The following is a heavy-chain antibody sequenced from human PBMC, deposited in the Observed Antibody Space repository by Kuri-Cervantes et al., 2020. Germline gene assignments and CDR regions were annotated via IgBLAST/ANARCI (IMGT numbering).Heavy chain of an antibody. CDR3: AREARDYDFWSGYRDY. V-gene: IGHV1-18*01. D-gene: IGHD3-3*01. CDR2: ISAYNGNT. Sequence: ASVKVSCKASGYTFTSYGISWVRQAPGQGLEWMGWISAYNGNTNYAQKLQGRVTMTTDTSTSTAYTELRSLRSDDTAVYYCAREARDYDFWSGYRDYWGQGTLVTVSS. CDR1: GYTFTSYG. J-gene: IGHJ4*02.